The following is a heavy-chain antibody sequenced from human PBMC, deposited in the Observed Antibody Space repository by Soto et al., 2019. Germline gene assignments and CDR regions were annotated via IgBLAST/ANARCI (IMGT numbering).Heavy chain of an antibody. CDR1: GFTFSSYA. D-gene: IGHD6-19*01. CDR2: ISGSGGST. V-gene: IGHV3-23*01. Sequence: EVQLLESGGGLVQPGGSLRLSCAASGFTFSSYAMSWVRQAPGKGLEWVSAISGSGGSTYYTDSVKGRFTISRDNSKNTLYLQMNSLRAEDTAVYYCAKDAIAVAVERPPFDYWGQGTLVTVSS. CDR3: AKDAIAVAVERPPFDY. J-gene: IGHJ4*02.